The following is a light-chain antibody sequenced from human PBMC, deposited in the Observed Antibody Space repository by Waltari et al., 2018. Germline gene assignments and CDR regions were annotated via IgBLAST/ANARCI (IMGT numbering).Light chain of an antibody. CDR2: AAT. V-gene: IGKV1-39*01. CDR3: QQSYSTPYT. CDR1: QSIASY. Sequence: DIQMTQSPSSLSASVGDRVTITCRASQSIASYLNWYQKNPGEAPKVLIFAATSLQSGVPSRFSGSGSGTEFTLTVTSLQPEDFATYYCQQSYSTPYTFGQGTNLDIK. J-gene: IGKJ2*01.